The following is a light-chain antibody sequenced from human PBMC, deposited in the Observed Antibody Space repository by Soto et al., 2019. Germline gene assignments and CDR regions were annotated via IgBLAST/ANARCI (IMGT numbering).Light chain of an antibody. CDR2: DAS. V-gene: IGKV3-11*01. CDR1: QSVISY. J-gene: IGKJ5*01. Sequence: EIVLTQSPATLSLSPGERATLSCRSSQSVISYLAWCQQKPGQAPRLLIYDASNRATGIPARFSGSGSGTDFTLTISSLEPEDFAVYYCQQRSNWPSITFGQGTRLEIK. CDR3: QQRSNWPSIT.